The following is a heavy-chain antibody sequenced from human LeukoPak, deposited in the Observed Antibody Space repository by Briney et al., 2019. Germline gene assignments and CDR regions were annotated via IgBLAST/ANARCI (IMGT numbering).Heavy chain of an antibody. CDR3: ARGYSGYFYY. CDR1: GFSFGSYS. D-gene: IGHD5-12*01. V-gene: IGHV3-48*02. Sequence: PGGSLRLSCAASGFSFGSYSMNWVRQAPGKGLEWVSYIRSSSSFIYYSDSVKGRFTISRDDAKNSLYLQLNSLRDEDTAVYYCARGYSGYFYYWGQGTLVTVSS. CDR2: IRSSSSFI. J-gene: IGHJ4*02.